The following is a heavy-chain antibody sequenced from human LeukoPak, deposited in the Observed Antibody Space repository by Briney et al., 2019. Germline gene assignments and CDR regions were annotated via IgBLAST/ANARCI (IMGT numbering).Heavy chain of an antibody. CDR3: ARSFGMATSSFDY. CDR2: IYPGDSGT. Sequence: GETLKISCKASGYSFTTCWIGWVRQMPGKGLEWMGIIYPGDSGTRYSPSFQGQVTISADKSLSTAYLQWSSLKASDTAMYYCARSFGMATSSFDYWGQGTLVTVSS. D-gene: IGHD5-24*01. J-gene: IGHJ4*02. V-gene: IGHV5-51*01. CDR1: GYSFTTCW.